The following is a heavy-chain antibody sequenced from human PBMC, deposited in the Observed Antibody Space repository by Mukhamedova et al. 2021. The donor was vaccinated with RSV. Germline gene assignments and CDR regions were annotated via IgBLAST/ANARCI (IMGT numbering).Heavy chain of an antibody. CDR3: ARRASLAAAGTTFDY. CDR2: IYQSGSI. D-gene: IGHD6-13*01. J-gene: IGHJ4*02. V-gene: IGHV4-4*02. Sequence: GEIYQSGSINYNPSLKSRVTISVDKSKNQFSLKLSSVTAADTAVYYCARRASLAAAGTTFDYWGQGTLVTVSS.